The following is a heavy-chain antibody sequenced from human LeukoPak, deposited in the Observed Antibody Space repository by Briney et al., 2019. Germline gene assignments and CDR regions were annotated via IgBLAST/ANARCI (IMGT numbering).Heavy chain of an antibody. J-gene: IGHJ4*02. V-gene: IGHV3-21*01. CDR2: ISSDGGYI. CDR3: ARGNAPLPFDY. CDR1: GFTFSTYS. Sequence: GGSLRLSCAGSGFTFSTYSIHWVRQGPGKGLEWVSSISSDGGYIYYADSVKGRFTISRDNAKNSVYLQMESLRAEDTAVYYCARGNAPLPFDYWGQGTLVTVSS. D-gene: IGHD2-2*01.